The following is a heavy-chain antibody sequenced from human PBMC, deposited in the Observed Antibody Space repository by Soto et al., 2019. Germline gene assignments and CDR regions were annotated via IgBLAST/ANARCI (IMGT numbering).Heavy chain of an antibody. CDR1: GGSISSYY. CDR3: ARDPGSICGGVLEYYYYGLDG. J-gene: IGHJ6*02. D-gene: IGHD3-3*01. Sequence: SETLSLTCTVSGGSISSYYWSWIRQPDGKGLEWIGRIYTSGSTNYNPSLKRRVTMSVDTSKNQFSLKLSSVTAADPAVYYCARDPGSICGGVLEYYYYGLDGWGQRTTVTVSS. V-gene: IGHV4-4*07. CDR2: IYTSGST.